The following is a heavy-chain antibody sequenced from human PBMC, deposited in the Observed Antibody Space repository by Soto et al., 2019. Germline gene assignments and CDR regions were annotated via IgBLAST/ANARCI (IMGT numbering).Heavy chain of an antibody. CDR2: INPNTGGT. D-gene: IGHD6-6*01. V-gene: IGHV1-2*02. Sequence: QVQLVQSVAEVKKPGASVTVSCEASGYIFTDYYLHWVRQAPGQGLEYMGWINPNTGGTKYAQKFQGRVTMTRGTLLLNWLTSDDTAVYYCARSLSTIGARLDYWGQGTLVTVSS. J-gene: IGHJ4*02. CDR3: ARSLSTIGARLDY. CDR1: GYIFTDYY.